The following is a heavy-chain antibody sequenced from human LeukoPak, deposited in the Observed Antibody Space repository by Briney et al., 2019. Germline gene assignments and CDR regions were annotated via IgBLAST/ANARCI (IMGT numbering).Heavy chain of an antibody. CDR2: IKQDGSEV. CDR1: GFSISSYY. J-gene: IGHJ3*01. CDR3: ARLRFREKTFYESFDV. Sequence: PGGSLRLSCAASGFSISSYYMSWVRQTPGKGLEWVANIKQDGSEVRYVDSVKGRFTISRDNAKNLLYLQMNTLRVEDTAVYSCARLRFREKTFYESFDVWGQGTMVSVSS. D-gene: IGHD3-3*01. V-gene: IGHV3-7*01.